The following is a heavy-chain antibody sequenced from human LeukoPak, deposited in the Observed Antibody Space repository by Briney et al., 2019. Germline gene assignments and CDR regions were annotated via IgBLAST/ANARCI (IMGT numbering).Heavy chain of an antibody. D-gene: IGHD1-26*01. V-gene: IGHV4-30-4*01. CDR1: GGLISRIEYY. CDR3: ASVSVWELATHPGGSFDY. CDR2: IYHTGTT. Sequence: SETLSLTCTVSGGLISRIEYYWGWVRQSPVRGLEWLGHIYHTGTTLYSPHLNNRLTLSVDSSKNQFSLTLNSVTAADTAVYYCASVSVWELATHPGGSFDYWGRGILVTVSS. J-gene: IGHJ4*02.